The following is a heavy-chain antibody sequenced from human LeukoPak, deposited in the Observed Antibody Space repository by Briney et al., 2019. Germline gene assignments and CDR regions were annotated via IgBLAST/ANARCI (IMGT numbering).Heavy chain of an antibody. V-gene: IGHV1-2*02. CDR2: INPNSGGT. CDR3: ARVKPDSSSWYFVPYGMDV. Sequence: GASVKVSCEASGYTFTGYYMYWVRQAPGQGLEWMGWINPNSGGTNYAQKFQGRVTMTRDTSISTAYMELSRLRSDDTAVYYCARVKPDSSSWYFVPYGMDVWGQGTTVTVPS. D-gene: IGHD6-13*01. CDR1: GYTFTGYY. J-gene: IGHJ6*02.